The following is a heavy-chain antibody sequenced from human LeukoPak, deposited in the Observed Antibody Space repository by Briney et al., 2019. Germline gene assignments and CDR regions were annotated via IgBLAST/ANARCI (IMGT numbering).Heavy chain of an antibody. V-gene: IGHV3-7*01. Sequence: GGSLRLSRAACVCIYRIYWLWCVRGARGKGREWVAIIKKDGSDKYYVDSVAGRFIISRDNAKNSLYLQMNSLRAEDTAVYYCLTSTRSHRFDYWGQGTLVTVSS. J-gene: IGHJ4*02. CDR3: LTSTRSHRFDY. CDR2: IKKDGSDK. D-gene: IGHD2-15*01. CDR1: VCIYRIYW.